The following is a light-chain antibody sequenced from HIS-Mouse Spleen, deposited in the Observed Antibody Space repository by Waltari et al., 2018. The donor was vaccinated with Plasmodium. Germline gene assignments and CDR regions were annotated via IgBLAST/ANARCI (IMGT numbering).Light chain of an antibody. CDR1: SSDVGSYNL. Sequence: QSALTQPASVSGSPGQSITISCTGTSSDVGSYNLVSWYQQHPGKAPKRMIYEGSKRPSGVSNRVSGSKSGNTASLTIAGRQAEDEADYYCCSYAGSSTFVVFGGGTKLTVL. V-gene: IGLV2-23*03. J-gene: IGLJ2*01. CDR2: EGS. CDR3: CSYAGSSTFVV.